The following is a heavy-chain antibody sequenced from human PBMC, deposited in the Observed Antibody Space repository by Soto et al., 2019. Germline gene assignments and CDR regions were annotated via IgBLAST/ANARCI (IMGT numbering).Heavy chain of an antibody. CDR1: GGSISRSIW. J-gene: IGHJ4*02. Sequence: SETRSLTWAVSGGSISRSIWWSFFRQPPGKGLEWIGEIYHTGNTNYNPSLESRVTISVDKSKNQFSLNLNSVTAADTAVYYCARDSRAAAGNRRYYFDYWGQGTLVTVSS. D-gene: IGHD6-13*01. CDR3: ARDSRAAAGNRRYYFDY. CDR2: IYHTGNT. V-gene: IGHV4-4*02.